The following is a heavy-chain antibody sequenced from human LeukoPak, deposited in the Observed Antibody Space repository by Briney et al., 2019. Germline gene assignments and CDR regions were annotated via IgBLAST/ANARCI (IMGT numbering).Heavy chain of an antibody. Sequence: SETLSLTCTVSGYSISSGYYWGWIRQPPGKGLEWIGSIYYSGSTYYNPSLKSRVTISVDTSKTQFSLKLSSVTAADTAVYYCARHWAWFGELYYMDVWGKGTTVTISS. D-gene: IGHD3-10*01. V-gene: IGHV4-38-2*02. CDR2: IYYSGST. J-gene: IGHJ6*03. CDR1: GYSISSGYY. CDR3: ARHWAWFGELYYMDV.